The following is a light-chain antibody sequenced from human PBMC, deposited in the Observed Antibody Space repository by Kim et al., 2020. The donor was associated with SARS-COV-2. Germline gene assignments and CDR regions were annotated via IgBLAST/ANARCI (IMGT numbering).Light chain of an antibody. CDR3: QQYKSYSVQM. J-gene: IGKJ1*01. V-gene: IGKV1-5*01. CDR2: AVS. CDR1: QSISGW. Sequence: SVGDRVTITCRASQSISGWLAWYQQRPGKATKLLISAVSTLESGVPSRFSGSGSGTEFSLTISNLQPDDFATYYCQQYKSYSVQMFGQGTKVEVK.